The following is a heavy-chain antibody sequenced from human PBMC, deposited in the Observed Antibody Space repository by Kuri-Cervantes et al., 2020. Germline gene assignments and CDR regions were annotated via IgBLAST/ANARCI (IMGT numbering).Heavy chain of an antibody. CDR3: ARDSPSGWYQVDAFDI. D-gene: IGHD6-19*01. Sequence: GESLKISCAASGFTFSSYIMNWVRQAPGKGLEWVSSISSSSSYIYYADSVKGRFTISRDNAKNSLYLQMNSLRAEDTAVYYCARDSPSGWYQVDAFDIWGQGTMVTVSS. CDR1: GFTFSSYI. J-gene: IGHJ3*02. V-gene: IGHV3-21*01. CDR2: ISSSSSYI.